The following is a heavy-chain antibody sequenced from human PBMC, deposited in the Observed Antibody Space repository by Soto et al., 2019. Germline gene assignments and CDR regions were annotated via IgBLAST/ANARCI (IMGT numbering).Heavy chain of an antibody. CDR3: ARVDSGTTYYYYYGMDV. CDR2: ISAYNGNT. D-gene: IGHD4-17*01. Sequence: GASVKVSCKASGYTFTSYGISWVRQAPGQGLEWMGWISAYNGNTNYAQKLQGRVTMTTDTSTSTAYMELRSLRSDDTAVYYCARVDSGTTYYYYYGMDVWGQGTTVTVSS. V-gene: IGHV1-18*01. CDR1: GYTFTSYG. J-gene: IGHJ6*02.